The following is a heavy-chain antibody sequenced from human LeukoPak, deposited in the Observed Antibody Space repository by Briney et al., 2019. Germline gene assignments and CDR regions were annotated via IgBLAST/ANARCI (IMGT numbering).Heavy chain of an antibody. Sequence: GGSLRLSCAASGFTFSSYAMNWVRQAPGKGLEWVSAISGGGGTTYYADSVKGRFTISRDNSKNTLFLQMNSLRAEDTAVYYCAKDREGLSSGYDLEYFDYWGQGTLVTVSS. J-gene: IGHJ4*02. CDR2: ISGGGGTT. V-gene: IGHV3-23*01. CDR3: AKDREGLSSGYDLEYFDY. CDR1: GFTFSSYA. D-gene: IGHD5-12*01.